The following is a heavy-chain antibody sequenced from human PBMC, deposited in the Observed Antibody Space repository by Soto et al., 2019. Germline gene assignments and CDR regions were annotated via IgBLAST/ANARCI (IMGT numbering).Heavy chain of an antibody. D-gene: IGHD6-13*01. CDR2: IKSKTDGGTT. CDR3: TTTESISSSWYFFNYYYYGMDV. J-gene: IGHJ6*02. CDR1: GFTFSNAW. V-gene: IGHV3-15*07. Sequence: GGSLRLSCAASGFTFSNAWMNWVRQAPGKGLEWVGRIKSKTDGGTTDYAAPVKGRFTISRDDSKNTLYLQMNSLKTEDTAVYYCTTTESISSSWYFFNYYYYGMDVWGQGTTVTVSS.